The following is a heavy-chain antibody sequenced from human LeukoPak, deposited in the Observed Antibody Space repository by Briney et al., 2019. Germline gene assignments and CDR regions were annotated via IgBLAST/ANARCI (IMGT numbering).Heavy chain of an antibody. CDR3: ARDSSRGITMIVD. J-gene: IGHJ4*02. CDR1: GFTFSSYW. D-gene: IGHD3-22*01. Sequence: GGSLRLSCAASGFTFSSYWMTWVRQGPGKGLEWVANIKPGGNEKYYVDSVKGRFTISRDNAKNSLYLQMNSLRAEDTALYHCARDSSRGITMIVDWGQGTLVTVSS. CDR2: IKPGGNEK. V-gene: IGHV3-7*03.